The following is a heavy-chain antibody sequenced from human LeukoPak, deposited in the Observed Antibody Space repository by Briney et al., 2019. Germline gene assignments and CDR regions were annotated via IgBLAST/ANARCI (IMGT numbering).Heavy chain of an antibody. CDR2: ISSSGSTI. CDR3: ARDGWELGTNYFDY. Sequence: GGSLRLSCAASGFTFSSYEMNRVRQAPGKGLERVSYISSSGSTIYYADSVKGRFTISRDNAKNSLYLQMNSLRAEDTAVYYCARDGWELGTNYFDYWGQGTLVTVSS. D-gene: IGHD1-26*01. CDR1: GFTFSSYE. V-gene: IGHV3-48*03. J-gene: IGHJ4*02.